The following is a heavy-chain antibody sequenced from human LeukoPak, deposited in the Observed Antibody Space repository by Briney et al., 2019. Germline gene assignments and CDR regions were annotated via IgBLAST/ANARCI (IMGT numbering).Heavy chain of an antibody. D-gene: IGHD3-22*01. J-gene: IGHJ4*02. V-gene: IGHV3-11*04. CDR1: GFPFTRFY. CDR2: IGLSGSPL. CDR3: ARKDFSSGTFSY. Sequence: GGSLRLSCAVSGFPFTRFYMSWIRQAPGKGLEWISYIGLSGSPLDYADSVRGRFTISRDNAKNSLYLEMNSLRAEDTAVYYCARKDFSSGTFSYWGQGTLVTVSS.